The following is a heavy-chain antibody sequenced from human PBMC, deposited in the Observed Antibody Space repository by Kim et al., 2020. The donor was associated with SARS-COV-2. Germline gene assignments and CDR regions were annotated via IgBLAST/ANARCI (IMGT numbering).Heavy chain of an antibody. CDR2: IYYSGST. J-gene: IGHJ4*02. CDR3: AREEWAMVRGVIMGGGFDY. CDR1: GGSISSGGYY. Sequence: SETLSLTCTVSGGSISSGGYYWSWIRQHPGKGLEWIGYIYYSGSTYYNPSLKSRVTISVDTSKNQFSLKLSSVTAADTAVYYCAREEWAMVRGVIMGGGFDYWGQGTLVTVSS. D-gene: IGHD3-10*01. V-gene: IGHV4-31*03.